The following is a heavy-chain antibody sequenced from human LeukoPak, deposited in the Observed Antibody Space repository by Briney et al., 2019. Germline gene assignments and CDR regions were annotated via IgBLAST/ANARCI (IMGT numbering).Heavy chain of an antibody. V-gene: IGHV4-59*01. CDR3: ARAGYSSSWYLDAFDI. D-gene: IGHD6-13*01. Sequence: SETLSLTCTVSGGSISSYYWSWIRQPPGKGLEWIGYIYYSGSTNYNPSLKSRVTISVDTSENQFSLRLSSVTAADTAVYYCARAGYSSSWYLDAFDIWGQGTMVTVSS. J-gene: IGHJ3*02. CDR1: GGSISSYY. CDR2: IYYSGST.